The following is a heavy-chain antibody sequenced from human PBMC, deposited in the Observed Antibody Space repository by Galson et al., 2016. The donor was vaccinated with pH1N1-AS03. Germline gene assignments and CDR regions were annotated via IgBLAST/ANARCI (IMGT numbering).Heavy chain of an antibody. V-gene: IGHV4-61*08. J-gene: IGHJ5*02. Sequence: SETLSLTCTVSGGSVRTDGYYWTWIRQRPGKGLEWIGRIYTRGSTNYNPSLKSRVTMSLDTSKNQFSLRLSSVTAADTTVYYCAREDYNSEFHTTIDLWGRGTLVTVSS. D-gene: IGHD3-10*01. CDR3: AREDYNSEFHTTIDL. CDR2: IYTRGST. CDR1: GGSVRTDGYY.